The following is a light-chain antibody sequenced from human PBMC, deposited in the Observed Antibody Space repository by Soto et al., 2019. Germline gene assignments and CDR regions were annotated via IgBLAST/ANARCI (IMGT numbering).Light chain of an antibody. CDR2: AAS. Sequence: AIHITHSPSSLSASVGDRVTITCRASQGIRNDLGWYQQKPGKAPKLLIYAASSLQSGVPSRFSGSGSGTDFTLTISSLQPEDFATYYCLQDYNYPWTFGQGTKVDI. V-gene: IGKV1-6*01. CDR1: QGIRND. J-gene: IGKJ1*01. CDR3: LQDYNYPWT.